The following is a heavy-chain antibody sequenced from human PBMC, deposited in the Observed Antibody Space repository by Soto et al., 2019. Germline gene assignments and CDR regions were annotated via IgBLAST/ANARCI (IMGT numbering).Heavy chain of an antibody. Sequence: GGSLRLSCGDSGFNFSSYAMSWVRQSPGRGLEWVSSISGSGDKTNYADSVTGRFTISRDNSKNTLYLQINSLRAEDTAVYYCARLRGYSYGFLDSWGQGTLVTVSS. V-gene: IGHV3-23*01. CDR3: ARLRGYSYGFLDS. D-gene: IGHD5-18*01. CDR1: GFNFSSYA. J-gene: IGHJ4*02. CDR2: ISGSGDKT.